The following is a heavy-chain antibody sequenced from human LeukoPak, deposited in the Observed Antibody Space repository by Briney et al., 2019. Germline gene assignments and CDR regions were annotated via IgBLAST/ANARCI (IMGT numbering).Heavy chain of an antibody. CDR1: GCSFTSYW. D-gene: IGHD1-26*01. V-gene: IGHV5-10-1*01. Sequence: GESLKISCKGSGCSFTSYWISWVRQMPGKGLEWMGRIDPSDSYTNYSPSFQGHVTISADKSVSTVYLQWISLKASDTAMYYCTRRLVVGGDYWGQGTLVTVSS. CDR2: IDPSDSYT. J-gene: IGHJ4*02. CDR3: TRRLVVGGDY.